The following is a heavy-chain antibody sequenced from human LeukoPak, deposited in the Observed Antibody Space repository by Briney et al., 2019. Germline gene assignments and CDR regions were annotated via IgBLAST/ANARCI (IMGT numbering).Heavy chain of an antibody. D-gene: IGHD4-17*01. CDR2: IYYSGST. V-gene: IGHV4-31*03. CDR1: GGSISSGGYY. CDR3: ARENRAVTLSRYFDL. Sequence: KPSQTLSLTCTVSGGSISSGGYYWSWIRQHPGKGLEWIGYIYYSGSTYYNPSLKSRVTISVDTSKNQFSLKLSSVTAADTAVYHCARENRAVTLSRYFDLWGRGTLVTVSS. J-gene: IGHJ2*01.